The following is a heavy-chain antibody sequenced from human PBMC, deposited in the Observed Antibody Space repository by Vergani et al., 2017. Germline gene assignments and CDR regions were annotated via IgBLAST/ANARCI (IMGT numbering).Heavy chain of an antibody. CDR3: AKANPRNSGYDYLYYYHAMDV. CDR1: GGSISSSSYY. CDR2: ISGSGGST. D-gene: IGHD5-12*01. J-gene: IGHJ6*02. V-gene: IGHV3-23*01. Sequence: LQLQESGPGLVKPSETLSLTCTVSGGSISSSSYYWGWIRQPPGKVLEWVSGISGSGGSTYYAGSVKGRFTISRDSSKNTLYLQMNSLSAGDTAVYYCAKANPRNSGYDYLYYYHAMDVWGQGTTVTVSS.